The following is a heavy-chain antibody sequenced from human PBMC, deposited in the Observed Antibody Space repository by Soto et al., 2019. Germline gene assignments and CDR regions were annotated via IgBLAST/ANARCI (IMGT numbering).Heavy chain of an antibody. CDR2: IVVGSGNT. CDR3: ATLGGDDTAMVTKSAHYYYYGMDV. D-gene: IGHD5-18*01. Sequence: SVKVSCKASGFTFTSSAVQWVRQARGQRLEWIGWIVVGSGNTNYAQKFQERVTITRDMSTSTAYMELSSLRSEDTAVYYCATLGGDDTAMVTKSAHYYYYGMDVWGQGSTVTVAS. V-gene: IGHV1-58*01. J-gene: IGHJ6*02. CDR1: GFTFTSSA.